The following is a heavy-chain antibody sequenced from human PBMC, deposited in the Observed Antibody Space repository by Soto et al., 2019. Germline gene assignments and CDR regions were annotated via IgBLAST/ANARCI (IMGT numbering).Heavy chain of an antibody. V-gene: IGHV4-61*01. CDR1: GVSVNSGSFY. Sequence: LSLTCTVSGVSVNSGSFYWAWIRQPPGKGLEWIGFGSYSGTTNYKPSLKSRVTISVDTSRSQISLKVTSLTAAVTAVYYCARGATVTQYDYWGQGTLVTVSS. J-gene: IGHJ4*02. CDR2: GSYSGTT. D-gene: IGHD4-17*01. CDR3: ARGATVTQYDY.